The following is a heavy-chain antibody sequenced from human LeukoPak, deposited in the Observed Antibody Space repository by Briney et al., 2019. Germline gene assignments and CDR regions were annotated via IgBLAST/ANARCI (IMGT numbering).Heavy chain of an antibody. J-gene: IGHJ6*02. CDR3: AREGWVMVRGVTIYGMDV. CDR2: INHSGST. V-gene: IGHV4-34*01. Sequence: KASETLSLTCAVYGGSFSGYYWSWIRQPPGKGLEWIGEINHSGSTNYSPSLKSRVTISVDTSKNQFSLKLSSVTAADTAVYYCAREGWVMVRGVTIYGMDVWGQGTTVTVSS. CDR1: GGSFSGYY. D-gene: IGHD3-10*01.